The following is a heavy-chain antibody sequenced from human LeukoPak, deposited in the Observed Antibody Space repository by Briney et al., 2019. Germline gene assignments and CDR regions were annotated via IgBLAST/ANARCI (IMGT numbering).Heavy chain of an antibody. D-gene: IGHD2-2*02. CDR2: ISGSGGST. J-gene: IGHJ4*02. CDR1: GFTFSSYA. Sequence: GGSLRLSCTASGFTFSSYAMSWVRQAPGKGLEWVSAISGSGGSTYYADSVKGRFTIPRENSKNTLYLQMNSLRAEDTAVYYCAKVIVVVPAAIPYFDFWGQGTLVTVSS. CDR3: AKVIVVVPAAIPYFDF. V-gene: IGHV3-23*01.